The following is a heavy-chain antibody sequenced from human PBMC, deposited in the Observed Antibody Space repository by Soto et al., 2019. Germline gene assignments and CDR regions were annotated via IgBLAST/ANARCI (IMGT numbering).Heavy chain of an antibody. V-gene: IGHV3-13*01. CDR1: GFTFSNYD. Sequence: EVQLVESGGGLVQPGGSLRLSCAASGFTFSNYDMHCVRQVTGKGLEWVSTIGTAGDTYYPGSVKGGFTIARENAKNSLYLQMNSLRAEDTAVYYCARGRLISLYYFDYWGQGTLGTVSS. D-gene: IGHD2-15*01. J-gene: IGHJ4*02. CDR2: IGTAGDT. CDR3: ARGRLISLYYFDY.